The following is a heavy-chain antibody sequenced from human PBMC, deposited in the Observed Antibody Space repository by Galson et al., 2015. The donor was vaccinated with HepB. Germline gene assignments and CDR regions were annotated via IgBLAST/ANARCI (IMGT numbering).Heavy chain of an antibody. CDR3: AKSLHGSGSYYRPLRYYYYYYGMDV. CDR1: GFTFSSYA. CDR2: ISGSGGST. D-gene: IGHD3-10*01. J-gene: IGHJ6*02. Sequence: SLRLSCAASGFTFSSYAMSWVRQAPGKGLEWVSAISGSGGSTYYADSVKGRFTISRDNSKNTLYLQMNSLRAEDTAVYYCAKSLHGSGSYYRPLRYYYYYYGMDVWGQGTTVTVSS. V-gene: IGHV3-23*01.